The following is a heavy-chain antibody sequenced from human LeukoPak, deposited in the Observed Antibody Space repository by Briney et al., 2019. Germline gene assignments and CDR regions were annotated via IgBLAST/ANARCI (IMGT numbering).Heavy chain of an antibody. V-gene: IGHV1-2*02. CDR3: AIRPELDHAFDI. D-gene: IGHD1-14*01. CDR2: INPNSGGT. CDR1: GYTFTGYY. J-gene: IGHJ3*02. Sequence: ASVKVSCKASGYTFTGYYMHWVRQAPGQGLEWMGWINPNSGGTNYAQKFQGRVTMTRDTSISTAYMELSRLRSDDTAVYYCAIRPELDHAFDIWGQGTMVTVSS.